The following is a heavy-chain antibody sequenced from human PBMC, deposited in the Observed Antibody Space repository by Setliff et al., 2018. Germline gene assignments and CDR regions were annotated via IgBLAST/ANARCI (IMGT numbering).Heavy chain of an antibody. J-gene: IGHJ3*01. V-gene: IGHV4-38-2*01. D-gene: IGHD3-3*01. CDR3: ASPRRDDLDSPFDAFDL. CDR2: IYHRGRR. CDR1: GISITSGHY. Sequence: SETLSLTCDVSGISITSGHYWGWIRQSPGEGLEWIATIYHRGRRYYNPSLDSRVTISLDASKNQYSLRLSSVTAADTAVYYCASPRRDDLDSPFDAFDLWGQGTKGT.